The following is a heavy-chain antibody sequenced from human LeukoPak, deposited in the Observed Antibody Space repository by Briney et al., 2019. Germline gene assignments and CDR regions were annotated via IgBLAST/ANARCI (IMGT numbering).Heavy chain of an antibody. CDR2: INPNSGGT. CDR3: ARAYYYGSGSFDY. Sequence: ASVKVSCKASGYTFTGYYMHWVRQAPGQGLEWMGWINPNSGGTNYAQKFQDRVTMTRDTSISTAYMELSRLRSDDTAAYYCARAYYYGSGSFDYWGQGTLVTVSS. V-gene: IGHV1-2*02. D-gene: IGHD3-10*01. J-gene: IGHJ4*02. CDR1: GYTFTGYY.